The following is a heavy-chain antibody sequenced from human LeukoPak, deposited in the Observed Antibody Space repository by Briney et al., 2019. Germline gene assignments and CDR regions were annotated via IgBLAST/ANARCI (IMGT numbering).Heavy chain of an antibody. J-gene: IGHJ4*02. CDR2: IRYDGSDK. V-gene: IGHV3-30*02. CDR1: GFTLNTYD. D-gene: IGHD3-16*01. CDR3: ASIPGGF. Sequence: GGSLRLSCAASGFTLNTYDMSWVRQAPGKGLEWVAFIRYDGSDKYYADSVKGRFTISRDNSKNTLYLQMNSLRAEDTAVYYCASIPGGFWGQGTLVTVSS.